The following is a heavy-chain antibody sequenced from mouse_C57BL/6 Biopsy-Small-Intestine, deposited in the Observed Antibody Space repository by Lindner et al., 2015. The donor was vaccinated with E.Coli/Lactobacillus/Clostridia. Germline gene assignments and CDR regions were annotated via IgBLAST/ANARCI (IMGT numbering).Heavy chain of an antibody. J-gene: IGHJ2*01. CDR3: ARGGDYVQFDY. CDR1: GYTFTDFC. Sequence: VQLQESGPVLVKPGASVRMSCKASGYTFTDFCMNWVKQSHGKSLEWIGAINPYNTVTSYNQKFEDKATLTVDKSSSTAYMELNSLTSEDSAVYYCARGGDYVQFDYWGQGTTLTVSS. V-gene: IGHV1-19*01. D-gene: IGHD2-4*01. CDR2: INPYNTVT.